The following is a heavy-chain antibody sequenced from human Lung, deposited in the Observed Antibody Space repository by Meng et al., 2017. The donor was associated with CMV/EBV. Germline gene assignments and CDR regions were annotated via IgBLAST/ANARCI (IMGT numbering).Heavy chain of an antibody. Sequence: GGSXRLSCVASGFTFSSSSMNWVRQAPGKGLEWVSGISSSSSETHYADSVKGRFTISRDNAKNSLYLQMNSLRAEDTAVYYCARSRSFDYWGQGTLVTVSS. J-gene: IGHJ4*02. CDR3: ARSRSFDY. CDR2: ISSSSSET. V-gene: IGHV3-21*01. CDR1: GFTFSSSS.